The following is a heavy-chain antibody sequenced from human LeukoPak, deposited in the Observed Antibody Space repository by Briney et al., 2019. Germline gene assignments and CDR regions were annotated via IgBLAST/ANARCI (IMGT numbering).Heavy chain of an antibody. D-gene: IGHD1-26*01. Sequence: GGSLRLSCAASGFTFSGYSMNWVRQAPGKGLEWVSYISSSSSTMYYADSVKGRFTISRDNAKNSLYLQMNSLRAEDTAVYYCAKEETLPWGFDYWGQGTLVTVSS. CDR2: ISSSSSTM. V-gene: IGHV3-48*01. J-gene: IGHJ4*02. CDR3: AKEETLPWGFDY. CDR1: GFTFSGYS.